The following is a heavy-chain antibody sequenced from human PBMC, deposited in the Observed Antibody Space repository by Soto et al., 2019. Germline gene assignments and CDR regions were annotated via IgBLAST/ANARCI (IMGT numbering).Heavy chain of an antibody. CDR2: ISYDRSNK. CDR3: ARDRGYSGYQDFHAY. D-gene: IGHD5-12*01. CDR1: GFTFSSYA. V-gene: IGHV3-30-3*01. J-gene: IGHJ4*02. Sequence: GGSLRLSCVASGFTFSSYAMHWVRQAPGKGLEWVALISYDRSNKYYADSVRGRFTISRDNSKNTLYLQMINLGAEDTAVYYCARDRGYSGYQDFHAYSSQGAQVTVSS.